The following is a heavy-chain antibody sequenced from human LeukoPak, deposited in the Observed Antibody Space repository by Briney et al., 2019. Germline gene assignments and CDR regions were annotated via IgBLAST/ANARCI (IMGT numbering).Heavy chain of an antibody. CDR1: GGSISSYY. Sequence: SETLSLTCTVSGGSISSYYWSWIRQPAGKGLEWIGRIYTSGSTNYNPSLKSRVTMSVDTSKNQFSLKLSSVTAADTAVYYCARDIPPYCGGDCSTPGYWYFDLWGRGTLVTVPS. CDR3: ARDIPPYCGGDCSTPGYWYFDL. CDR2: IYTSGST. J-gene: IGHJ2*01. V-gene: IGHV4-4*07. D-gene: IGHD2-21*02.